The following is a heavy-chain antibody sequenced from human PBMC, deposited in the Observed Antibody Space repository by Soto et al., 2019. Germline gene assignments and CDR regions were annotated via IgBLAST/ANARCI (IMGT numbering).Heavy chain of an antibody. J-gene: IGHJ4*02. CDR3: ARGGNYYGSSGYYPFDY. Sequence: SVKVSCKASGGTFSSYAISWVRQAPGQGLEWMGGIIPIFGTANYAQKFQGRVTITADESTSTAYMELSSLRSEDTAVYYCARGGNYYGSSGYYPFDYWGQGTLVTVSS. CDR2: IIPIFGTA. D-gene: IGHD3-22*01. V-gene: IGHV1-69*13. CDR1: GGTFSSYA.